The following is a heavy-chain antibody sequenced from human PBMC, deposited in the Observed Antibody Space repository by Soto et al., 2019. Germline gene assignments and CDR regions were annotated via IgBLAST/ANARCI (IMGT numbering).Heavy chain of an antibody. V-gene: IGHV4-30-4*01. CDR3: ARGDHYYDSSGYTTFDY. Sequence: ALSLKCTVPGGSPSSGDYYWSWIRQPPGKGLEWIGYIYYSGSTYYNPSLKSRVTISVDTSKNQFSLKLSSVTAADTAVYYCARGDHYYDSSGYTTFDYWGQGTLVIVSP. J-gene: IGHJ4*02. CDR2: IYYSGST. CDR1: GGSPSSGDYY. D-gene: IGHD3-22*01.